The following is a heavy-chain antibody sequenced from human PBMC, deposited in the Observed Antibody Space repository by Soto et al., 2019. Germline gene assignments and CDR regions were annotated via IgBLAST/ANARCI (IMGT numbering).Heavy chain of an antibody. D-gene: IGHD3-10*02. J-gene: IGHJ4*02. CDR1: GGIFTRYD. V-gene: IGHV1-69*01. CDR3: AINEGRDVSTFDY. Sequence: QVQLVQSGAEVKTPGSSVKVSCKASGGIFTRYDIRWVRQAPGQGLEWMGAIIPIFGTANYAQKFQGRVTITADATTSTAYMELSSLRSEDTAMYYCAINEGRDVSTFDYWGQGTLVNVSS. CDR2: IIPIFGTA.